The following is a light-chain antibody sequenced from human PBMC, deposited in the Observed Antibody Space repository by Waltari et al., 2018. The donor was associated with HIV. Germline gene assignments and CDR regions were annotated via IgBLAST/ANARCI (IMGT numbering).Light chain of an antibody. CDR3: MQTTQFPLT. V-gene: IGKV2-24*01. CDR1: QSLVRSDGDSY. Sequence: DIVMTQTPLSSPVTLGQPASISCRSSQSLVRSDGDSYLSWLHQRPGQPTRVLIYKTSNRFSGVPDRFSGSGAGTDFTLTISRVEAEDVGIYYCMQTTQFPLTFGGGTKVEIK. CDR2: KTS. J-gene: IGKJ4*01.